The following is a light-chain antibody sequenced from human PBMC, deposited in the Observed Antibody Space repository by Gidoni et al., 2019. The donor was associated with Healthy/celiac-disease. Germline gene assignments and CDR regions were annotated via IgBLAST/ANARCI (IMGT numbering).Light chain of an antibody. Sequence: IHLTQSPSTLSASVGSRVTIPCRASKSISSWLAWYQQKQGKAPKLLIYQASSLESGFPSRFSGSGSGKEFTLTISSLQPDDFATYYCQKYNIYPLTFGGGTKVEIK. CDR3: QKYNIYPLT. CDR1: KSISSW. CDR2: QAS. J-gene: IGKJ4*01. V-gene: IGKV1-5*03.